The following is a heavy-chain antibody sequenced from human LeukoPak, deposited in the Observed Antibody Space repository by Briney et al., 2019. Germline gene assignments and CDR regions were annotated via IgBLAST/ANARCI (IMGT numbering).Heavy chain of an antibody. CDR2: TSSSDAGT. Sequence: GGSLRLSCAASGFTLSTYAMSWVRQTPGKGLEWVAATSSSDAGTYHADSVRGRFTISRDNSKNTLYLQMNSLRAEDTAVYYCARDAVLLWFGEEYYFDYWGQGTLVTVSS. D-gene: IGHD3-10*01. J-gene: IGHJ4*02. CDR1: GFTLSTYA. V-gene: IGHV3-23*01. CDR3: ARDAVLLWFGEEYYFDY.